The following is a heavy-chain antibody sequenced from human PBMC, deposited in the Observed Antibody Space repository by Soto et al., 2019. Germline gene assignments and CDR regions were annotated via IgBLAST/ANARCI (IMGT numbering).Heavy chain of an antibody. J-gene: IGHJ6*02. CDR2: IYYSGST. D-gene: IGHD5-18*01. CDR3: ARDLGGYSLTYSMDV. CDR1: GGSISSYY. Sequence: PSETLSLTCTVSGGSISSYYWSWIRQPPGKGLEWIGYIYYSGSTNYNPSLKSRVTISVDTSKNQFSLKLSSVTAADTAVHYCARDLGGYSLTYSMDVWGQGTTVTVSS. V-gene: IGHV4-59*01.